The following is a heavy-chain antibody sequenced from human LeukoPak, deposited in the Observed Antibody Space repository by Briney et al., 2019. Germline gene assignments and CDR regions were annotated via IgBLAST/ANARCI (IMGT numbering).Heavy chain of an antibody. J-gene: IGHJ4*02. CDR2: TYYRSKWYN. V-gene: IGHV6-1*01. CDR3: ARSIPPYSSSWYYFDY. Sequence: QTLSLTCAISGDSVSSNSAAWNWIRQSPSRGLEWLGRTYYRSKWYNDYAVSVKSRITINPDTSKNQFSLQLNSVTPEDTAVYYCARSIPPYSSSWYYFDYWGQGTLVTVSS. CDR1: GDSVSSNSAA. D-gene: IGHD6-13*01.